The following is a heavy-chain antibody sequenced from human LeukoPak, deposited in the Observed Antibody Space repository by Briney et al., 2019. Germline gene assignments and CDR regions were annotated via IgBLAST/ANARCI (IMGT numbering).Heavy chain of an antibody. CDR3: ATRYCSSTSCYTGYYFDY. D-gene: IGHD2-2*02. V-gene: IGHV1-69*13. Sequence: GASVKVSCKASGGTFSSYAISWVRQAPGQGLEWMGGIIPIFGTANYAQKFQGRVTITADESTSTAYMELSSLRSEDTAVYYCATRYCSSTSCYTGYYFDYWGQGTLVTVSS. J-gene: IGHJ4*02. CDR1: GGTFSSYA. CDR2: IIPIFGTA.